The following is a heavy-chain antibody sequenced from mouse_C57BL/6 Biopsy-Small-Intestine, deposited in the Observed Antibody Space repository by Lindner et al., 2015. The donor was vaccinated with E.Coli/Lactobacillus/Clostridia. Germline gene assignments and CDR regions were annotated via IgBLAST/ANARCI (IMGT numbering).Heavy chain of an antibody. V-gene: IGHV1-52*01. CDR2: IDPSDSET. CDR3: ARGNDYDEGFAY. D-gene: IGHD2-4*01. J-gene: IGHJ3*01. CDR1: DNTFTSYW. Sequence: VQLQESGAEMVRPGASVKLSCKASDNTFTSYWMHWVKQRPGQGLEWIGKIDPSDSETHCNQKFKDKATLTVDKSSTTAYMQLNSLTSEDSAVYYCARGNDYDEGFAYWGQGTLVTVSA.